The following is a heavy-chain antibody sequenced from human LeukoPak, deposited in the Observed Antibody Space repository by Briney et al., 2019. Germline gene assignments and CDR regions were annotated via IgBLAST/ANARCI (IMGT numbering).Heavy chain of an antibody. CDR3: AKDPGDY. CDR2: ISYGGSNK. J-gene: IGHJ4*02. V-gene: IGHV3-30*18. Sequence: PGGSLRLSCAASGFTFSSYGMHWVRQAPGKGLEWVAVISYGGSNKYYADSVKGRFTISRDNSKNTLYLQMNSLRAEDTAVYYCAKDPGDYWGQGTLVTVSS. CDR1: GFTFSSYG.